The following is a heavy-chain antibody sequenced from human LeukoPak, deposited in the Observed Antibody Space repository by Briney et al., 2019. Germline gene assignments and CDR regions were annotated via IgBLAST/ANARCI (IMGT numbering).Heavy chain of an antibody. CDR1: GYTLTEKA. CDR3: ATVKVVVAAMAWYFVS. Sequence: ASVKVSCKLSGYTLTEKAIHWVRQTPGRGPEWMGSFDPEDGQKIYAQKFQGRVSMTEVKSTDTIYMELSRLRFEDTAVYCYATVKVVVAAMAWYFVSWGQGTLVTVSS. V-gene: IGHV1-24*01. CDR2: FDPEDGQK. D-gene: IGHD2-2*01. J-gene: IGHJ4*02.